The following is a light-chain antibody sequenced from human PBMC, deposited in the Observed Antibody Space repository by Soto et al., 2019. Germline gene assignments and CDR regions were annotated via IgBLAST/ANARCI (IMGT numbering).Light chain of an antibody. J-gene: IGLJ1*01. V-gene: IGLV1-40*01. CDR2: TNN. CDR3: AVWDDSLAIYV. Sequence: QSVLTQPPSVSGAPGQRVTISCTGSSSNIGAGYDVHWYQQLPGTAPNLLIHTNNKRPSGVPDRFTGSKSGTSASLAISGLQSEDEADYFCAVWDDSLAIYVFGTATKLTVL. CDR1: SSNIGAGYD.